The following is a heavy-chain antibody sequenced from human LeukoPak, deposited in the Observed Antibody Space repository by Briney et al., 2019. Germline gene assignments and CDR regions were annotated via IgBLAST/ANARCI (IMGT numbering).Heavy chain of an antibody. CDR2: VKEDVSEK. V-gene: IGHV3-7*01. CDR3: ARGPPYGSRSDFFDY. Sequence: GGSLRLSCGASGFTFSSHWMTWVRQAPGKGLEWVASVKEDVSEKNYVDSVKGRFTISRDNAENSLYLQMNSLRVEDTAVYYCARGPPYGSRSDFFDYWGQGTLVTVSS. D-gene: IGHD3-10*01. J-gene: IGHJ4*02. CDR1: GFTFSSHW.